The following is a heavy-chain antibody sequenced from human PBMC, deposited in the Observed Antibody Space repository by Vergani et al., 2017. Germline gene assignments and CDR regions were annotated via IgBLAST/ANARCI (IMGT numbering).Heavy chain of an antibody. CDR2: IYYSGST. CDR1: GGSFSGYY. Sequence: QVQLQQWGAGLLKPSETLSLTCAVYGGSFSGYYWSWIRQPPGKGLEWIGSIYYSGSTNYNPSLKSPVTISVDTSKNQFSLKLSSVTAADTAVYYCARVVPAAIVDYWGQGTLVTVSS. V-gene: IGHV4-34*01. D-gene: IGHD2-2*02. CDR3: ARVVPAAIVDY. J-gene: IGHJ4*02.